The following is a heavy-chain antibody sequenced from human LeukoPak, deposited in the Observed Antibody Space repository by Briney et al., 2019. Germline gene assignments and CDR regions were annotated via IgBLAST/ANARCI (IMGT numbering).Heavy chain of an antibody. Sequence: SGTLSLTCAVSGGSISSSNWWSWVRQPPGKGLEWIGGIYHSGSTNYNPSLKSRVTISVDKSKNQFSLKLSSVTAADTAVYYCARNYYDSSGYYHFDYWGQGTLVTVSS. CDR2: IYHSGST. CDR3: ARNYYDSSGYYHFDY. D-gene: IGHD3-22*01. V-gene: IGHV4-4*02. CDR1: GGSISSSNW. J-gene: IGHJ4*02.